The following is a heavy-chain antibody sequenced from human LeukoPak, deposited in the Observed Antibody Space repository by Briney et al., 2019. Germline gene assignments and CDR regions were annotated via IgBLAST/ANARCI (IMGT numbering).Heavy chain of an antibody. D-gene: IGHD6-19*01. Sequence: GASVKVSCKASGYTFTSYGISWVRQAPGQGLEWMGWISAYNGNTNYAQKLQGRVTMTTDTSTSTAYMELRSLRSDDTAVYYCARDRAVAGTVPVYYYDYLGQGTLVTGSS. J-gene: IGHJ4*02. CDR3: ARDRAVAGTVPVYYYDY. CDR2: ISAYNGNT. CDR1: GYTFTSYG. V-gene: IGHV1-18*01.